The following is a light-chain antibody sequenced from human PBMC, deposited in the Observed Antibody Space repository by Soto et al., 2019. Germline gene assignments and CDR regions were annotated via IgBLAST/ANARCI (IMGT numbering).Light chain of an antibody. Sequence: QSVLTQPRSVSGSPGQSVTISCTGTSSDIGGYNYVSWYQQHPGKAPKLMIYDVIKRPSGVPDRFSGSKSGNTASLTIYGLQAEDEADYYSCSYAGSYTQVFGTGTKVTVL. J-gene: IGLJ1*01. CDR2: DVI. CDR3: CSYAGSYTQV. V-gene: IGLV2-11*01. CDR1: SSDIGGYNY.